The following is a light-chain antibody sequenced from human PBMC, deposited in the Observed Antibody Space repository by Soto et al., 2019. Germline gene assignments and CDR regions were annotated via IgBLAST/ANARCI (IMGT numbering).Light chain of an antibody. CDR2: DVS. CDR3: SSFTRSNSDV. CDR1: SSDVGAYNY. J-gene: IGLJ1*01. Sequence: QSALTQPASVSGSPGQSITISCTGTSSDVGAYNYVSWYQQHPGKVPKLMIYDVSDRPSGVSNRFSGSKSGNTASLTISGLQAEDEADYYCSSFTRSNSDVLGTGTKLTVL. V-gene: IGLV2-14*03.